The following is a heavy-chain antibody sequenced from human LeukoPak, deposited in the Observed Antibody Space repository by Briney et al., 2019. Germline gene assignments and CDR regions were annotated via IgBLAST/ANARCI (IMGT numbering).Heavy chain of an antibody. CDR1: GDTVSTQNCS. J-gene: IGHJ3*01. V-gene: IGHV6-1*01. CDR3: ARREWVSGAFDV. Sequence: SQTLSLTCAISGDTVSTQNCSWNWVSLSPSGGLEWLGKTYYTSNSNNDHSVSLRGRITINPDTSRNQFSLQLGSVTPEDTAVYYSARREWVSGAFDVWGQGTVVIVSS. CDR2: TYYTSNSNN. D-gene: IGHD1-26*01.